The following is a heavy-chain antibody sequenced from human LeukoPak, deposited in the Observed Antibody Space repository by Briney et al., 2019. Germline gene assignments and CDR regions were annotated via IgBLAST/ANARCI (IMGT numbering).Heavy chain of an antibody. CDR2: ITSTSSDM. V-gene: IGHV3-21*05. CDR3: ARVAGHYFDY. Sequence: PGGSLKLSCAASGFTFRAYSLTWVRQAPGKGLEWVSFITSTSSDMLYADSVKGRFTVSRDNAKNTLYLQIDSLTAEDTAVYFCARVAGHYFDYWGQGSLVTVSS. J-gene: IGHJ4*02. D-gene: IGHD3-10*01. CDR1: GFTFRAYS.